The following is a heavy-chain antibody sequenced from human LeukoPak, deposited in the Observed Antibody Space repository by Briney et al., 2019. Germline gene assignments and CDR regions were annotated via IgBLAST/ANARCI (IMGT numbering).Heavy chain of an antibody. V-gene: IGHV3-30*04. D-gene: IGHD1-1*01. CDR2: LSYHGSNK. Sequence: PGGSLRLSCAASGFTFSSYAMHWVRQAPGKGLEWVAVLSYHGSNKHYADSVKGRFIISRENSKSTLYLQMNSLTTEDTAVCYCARGDFRLEMSTTIAFDIWGQGTMVTVSS. CDR3: ARGDFRLEMSTTIAFDI. CDR1: GFTFSSYA. J-gene: IGHJ3*02.